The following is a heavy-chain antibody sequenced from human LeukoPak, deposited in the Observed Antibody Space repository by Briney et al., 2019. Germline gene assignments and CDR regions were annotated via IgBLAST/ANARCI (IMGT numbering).Heavy chain of an antibody. V-gene: IGHV4-30-4*07. J-gene: IGHJ4*02. Sequence: SETLSLTCAVSGYSISSGGYSWNWIRQPPGKGLEWIGYIYYSGSTNYNPALKSRVTISVDASKNQFSLKLTSVSAADTAVYYCARGWGPAYCGGDCHRHFDYWGQGALVTVSS. CDR2: IYYSGST. D-gene: IGHD2-21*02. CDR3: ARGWGPAYCGGDCHRHFDY. CDR1: GYSISSGGYS.